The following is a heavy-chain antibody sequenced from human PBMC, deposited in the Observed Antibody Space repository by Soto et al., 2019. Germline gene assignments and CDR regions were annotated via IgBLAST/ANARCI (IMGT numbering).Heavy chain of an antibody. Sequence: QVQLQQWGAGLLKPSETLSLTCAVYGGSFSGYYWSWIRQPPGKGLECIGEINHSGSTNYNPSLKSRVTISVDTSKNQFSLKLRSVTAADTAVYYCARGRAARPHSSSWLARYWGQGTLVTVSS. CDR1: GGSFSGYY. V-gene: IGHV4-34*01. CDR2: INHSGST. CDR3: ARGRAARPHSSSWLARY. D-gene: IGHD6-13*01. J-gene: IGHJ4*02.